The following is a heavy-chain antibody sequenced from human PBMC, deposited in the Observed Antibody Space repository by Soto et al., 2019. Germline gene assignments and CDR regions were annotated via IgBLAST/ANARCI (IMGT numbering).Heavy chain of an antibody. Sequence: EVQLVESGGGLVKPGGSLRLSCAASELIFSTYTMNWVRQAPGRGLEWVSSISGSGTYIFYADSVKGRFTISRDNAKNSLYLQMNSLRAEDTALYCCAANYYAYGLDVWGQGTTVTVSS. V-gene: IGHV3-21*01. CDR2: ISGSGTYI. CDR3: AANYYAYGLDV. J-gene: IGHJ6*02. D-gene: IGHD3-10*01. CDR1: ELIFSTYT.